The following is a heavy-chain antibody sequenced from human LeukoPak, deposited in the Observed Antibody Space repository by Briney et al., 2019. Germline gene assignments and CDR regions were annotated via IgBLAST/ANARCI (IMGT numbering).Heavy chain of an antibody. CDR3: ARERPYDFWSGYYSDGMDV. CDR2: IYYSGST. D-gene: IGHD3-3*01. V-gene: IGHV4-59*01. CDR1: GGSISSYY. Sequence: ASETLSLTCTVSGGSISSYYWSWIRQPPGKGLEWIGYIYYSGSTNYNPSLKSRVTISVDTSKNQFSLKLSSVTAADTAVYYCARERPYDFWSGYYSDGMDVWGQGTTVTVSS. J-gene: IGHJ6*02.